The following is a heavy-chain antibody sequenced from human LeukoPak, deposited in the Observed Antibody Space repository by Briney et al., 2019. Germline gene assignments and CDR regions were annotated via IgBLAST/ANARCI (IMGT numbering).Heavy chain of an antibody. CDR3: ARDRRDYYASSGYYYPLGY. CDR2: INPSGAST. D-gene: IGHD3-22*01. J-gene: IGHJ4*02. V-gene: IGHV1-46*01. Sequence: ASVKVSXKASGYTFTSYYMHWVRQAPGQGLEWMGIINPSGASTSYAQKFQGRVTMTRDTSTSTVYMELSSLRSEDAAVYYCARDRRDYYASSGYYYPLGYWGQGTLVTVSS. CDR1: GYTFTSYY.